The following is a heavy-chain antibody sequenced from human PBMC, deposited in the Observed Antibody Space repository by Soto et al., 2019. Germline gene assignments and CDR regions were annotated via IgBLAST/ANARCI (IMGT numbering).Heavy chain of an antibody. CDR3: SRAGILTTPYYFDY. CDR1: GFTFSDHY. V-gene: IGHV3-72*01. D-gene: IGHD2-21*01. Sequence: GGSLRLSCAAFGFTFSDHYMDWVRQAPGKGLEWVGRIRNKANSYTTEYAASVKGRFTISRDDLKNLLFLQMYSLKTEDTAVYYCSRAGILTTPYYFDYWGQGTLVTVSS. J-gene: IGHJ4*01. CDR2: IRNKANSYTT.